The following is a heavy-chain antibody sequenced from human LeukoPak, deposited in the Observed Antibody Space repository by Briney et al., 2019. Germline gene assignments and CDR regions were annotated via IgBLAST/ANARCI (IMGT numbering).Heavy chain of an antibody. Sequence: GGSLRLSCAASGFTVSSNYMSWVRQAPGKGLEWVSVIYSGGSTYYADSVKGRFTMSRDNSKNTLYLQMNSLRAEDTAVYYCASLPPPQGMDVWGKGTTVTVSS. D-gene: IGHD1-14*01. CDR3: ASLPPPQGMDV. V-gene: IGHV3-53*01. J-gene: IGHJ6*04. CDR1: GFTVSSNY. CDR2: IYSGGST.